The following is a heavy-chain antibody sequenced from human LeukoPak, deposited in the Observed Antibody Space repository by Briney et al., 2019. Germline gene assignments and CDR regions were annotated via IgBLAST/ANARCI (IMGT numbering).Heavy chain of an antibody. D-gene: IGHD3-22*01. V-gene: IGHV1-2*02. J-gene: IGHJ4*02. CDR2: INPKSGGT. CDR3: ARDFNDYQSSGYYVLNS. Sequence: GASVKVSCKAFGYNFVGYFMHWVRQAPGQGLEWMGWINPKSGGTNYAQNFQHRVALTRDTSISTAYMELSSLTSDDTAVYYCARDFNDYQSSGYYVLNSWGQGTLLTVSS. CDR1: GYNFVGYF.